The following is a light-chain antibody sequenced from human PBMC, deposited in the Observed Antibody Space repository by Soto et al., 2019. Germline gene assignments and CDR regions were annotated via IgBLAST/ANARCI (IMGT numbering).Light chain of an antibody. CDR3: QQYAIPPMS. J-gene: IGKJ5*01. CDR2: KAS. V-gene: IGKV1-5*03. Sequence: DIQMTQSPSTLSASVGDSVTITCRASQSISSWLAWYQQKPGKAPNLLISKASSLNSGVPSRFSGSGSGAEFTLTISSLQPDDSATYFCQQYAIPPMSFGQGTRLEIK. CDR1: QSISSW.